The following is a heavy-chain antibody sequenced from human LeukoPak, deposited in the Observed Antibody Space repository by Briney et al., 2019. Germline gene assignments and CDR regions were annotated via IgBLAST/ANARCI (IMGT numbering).Heavy chain of an antibody. CDR3: AKDRYSSGWYVSDH. Sequence: GRSLRLSCSASGFTFSTYTMHWVRQAPGKGLEYVAAITANGLRTFYRDSVSGRFSISRDNSKNTLYLQMSSLRPEDTAIYYCAKDRYSSGWYVSDHWGQGTLVTVSS. J-gene: IGHJ4*02. V-gene: IGHV3-64D*06. CDR2: ITANGLRT. CDR1: GFTFSTYT. D-gene: IGHD6-19*01.